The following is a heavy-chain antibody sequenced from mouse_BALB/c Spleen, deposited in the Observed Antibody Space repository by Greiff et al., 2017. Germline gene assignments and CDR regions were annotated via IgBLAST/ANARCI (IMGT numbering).Heavy chain of an antibody. CDR1: GYSFTSYW. CDR2: IYPGNSDT. J-gene: IGHJ3*01. V-gene: IGHV1-5*01. D-gene: IGHD2-4*01. CDR3: TEIYYDYDWFAY. Sequence: DVQLQESGTVLARPGASVKMSCKASGYSFTSYWMHWVKQRPGQGLEWIGAIYPGNSDTSYNQKFKGKAKLTAVTSASTAYMELSSLTNEDSAVYYCTEIYYDYDWFAYWGQGTLVTVSA.